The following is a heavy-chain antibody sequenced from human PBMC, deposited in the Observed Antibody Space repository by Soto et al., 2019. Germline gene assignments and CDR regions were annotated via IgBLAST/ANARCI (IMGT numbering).Heavy chain of an antibody. D-gene: IGHD1-7*01. CDR3: ARLPGITGTSWFDP. Sequence: SETLSLTCTVSGGSISSSSYYWGWIRQPPGKGLEWIGSIYYSGSTYYHPSLKSRVTISVDTSKNQFSLKLSSVTAADTAVYYCARLPGITGTSWFDPWGQGTLVTVSS. J-gene: IGHJ5*02. V-gene: IGHV4-39*01. CDR1: GGSISSSSYY. CDR2: IYYSGST.